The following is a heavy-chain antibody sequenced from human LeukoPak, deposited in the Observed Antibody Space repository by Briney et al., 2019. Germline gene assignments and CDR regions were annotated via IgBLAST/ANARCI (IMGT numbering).Heavy chain of an antibody. CDR1: GGSISSYY. CDR3: ARVMSGSYFDY. CDR2: IYYSGST. D-gene: IGHD1-26*01. V-gene: IGHV4-59*01. Sequence: PSETLSLTCTVSGGSISSYYWSWIRQPPGKGLEWIGYIYYSGSTNYNPSLKSRVTISVDTSKNQFPLKLSSVTAADTAVYYCARVMSGSYFDYWGQGTLVTVSS. J-gene: IGHJ4*02.